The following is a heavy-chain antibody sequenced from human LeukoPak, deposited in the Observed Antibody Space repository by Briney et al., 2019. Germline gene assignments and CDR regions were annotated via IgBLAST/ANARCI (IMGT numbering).Heavy chain of an antibody. Sequence: PSETLSLTCTVSGGSISSGSYYWSWIRQPAGKGLEWIGRIYTSGSTNYNPSLKSRVTISVDTSKNQFSLKLSSVTAADTAVYYCARGGTYSSSSDDYWGQGTLVTVSS. D-gene: IGHD6-6*01. CDR1: GGSISSGSYY. J-gene: IGHJ4*02. V-gene: IGHV4-61*02. CDR2: IYTSGST. CDR3: ARGGTYSSSSDDY.